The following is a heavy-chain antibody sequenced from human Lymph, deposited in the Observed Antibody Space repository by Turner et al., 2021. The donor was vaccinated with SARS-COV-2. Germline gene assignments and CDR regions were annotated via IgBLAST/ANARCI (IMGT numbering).Heavy chain of an antibody. CDR1: GFTCSSYS. J-gene: IGHJ4*02. V-gene: IGHV3-21*01. CDR3: ARGPPDFPYYFDY. D-gene: IGHD2-21*02. CDR2: ITCTSSYI. Sequence: EVQLVESGGGLVKPGGSLRPSCAASGFTCSSYSMNWVRQAPGKGLEWVSSITCTSSYIYYADSVKGRFTISRDNAKNSLYLQMNSLRAEDTAVYYCARGPPDFPYYFDYWGQGTLVTVSS.